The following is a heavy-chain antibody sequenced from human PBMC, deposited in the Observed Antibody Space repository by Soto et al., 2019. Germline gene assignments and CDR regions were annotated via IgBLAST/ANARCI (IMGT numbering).Heavy chain of an antibody. Sequence: GGSLRLSCAASGFTFSSYAMSWVRQAPGKGLEWVSAISGSGGSTYYADSVKGRFTISRDNSKNTLYLQMNSLRAEDTAVYYCAKDPVETGYYFYYFDYWGQGTLVTVS. V-gene: IGHV3-23*01. J-gene: IGHJ4*02. CDR1: GFTFSSYA. D-gene: IGHD3-9*01. CDR2: ISGSGGST. CDR3: AKDPVETGYYFYYFDY.